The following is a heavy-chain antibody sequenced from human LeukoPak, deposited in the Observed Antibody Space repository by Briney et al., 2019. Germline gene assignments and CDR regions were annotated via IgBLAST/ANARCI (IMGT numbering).Heavy chain of an antibody. J-gene: IGHJ4*02. CDR1: GFTFDGYA. V-gene: IGHV3-9*01. CDR3: AKDQGGYASNFDY. Sequence: PGGSLRLSCAASGFTFDGYAMHWVRQVPGKGLEWVSGINWKSGSIGYADSVKGRFTISRDNAKNSLYLQMNSLRAEDTALYYCAKDQGGYASNFDYWGQGTLVTVSS. D-gene: IGHD5-12*01. CDR2: INWKSGSI.